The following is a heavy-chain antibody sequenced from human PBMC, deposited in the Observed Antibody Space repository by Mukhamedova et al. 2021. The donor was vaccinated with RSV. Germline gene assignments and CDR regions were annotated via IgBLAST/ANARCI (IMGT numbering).Heavy chain of an antibody. J-gene: IGHJ6*01. CDR2: ISAYNGNT. Sequence: VRQAPGQGLEWMGWISAYNGNTNYAQKLQGRVTMTTDTSTSTAYMELRSLRSDDTAVYYCARDLPSLYCSSTSCYPKLYYYYGM. V-gene: IGHV1-18*01. CDR3: ARDLPSLYCSSTSCYPKLYYYYGM. D-gene: IGHD2-2*01.